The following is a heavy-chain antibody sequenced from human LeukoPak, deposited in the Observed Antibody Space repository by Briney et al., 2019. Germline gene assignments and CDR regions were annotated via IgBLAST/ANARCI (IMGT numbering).Heavy chain of an antibody. V-gene: IGHV3-21*04. CDR1: GFTFNNYY. J-gene: IGHJ4*02. Sequence: GGSLRLSCVTSGFTFNNYYMKWVRQTPGKGLEWVASISGRSSYIYYADSVKGRFTISRGNADNSVFLQMNSLRAEDTAVYYCAKEVKPYYYGSGSHFDYWGQGTLVTVSS. CDR2: ISGRSSYI. CDR3: AKEVKPYYYGSGSHFDY. D-gene: IGHD3-10*01.